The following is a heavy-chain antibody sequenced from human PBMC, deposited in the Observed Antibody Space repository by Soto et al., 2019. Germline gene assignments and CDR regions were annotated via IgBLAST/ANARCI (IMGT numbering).Heavy chain of an antibody. V-gene: IGHV3-48*04. CDR3: AKDRPARYCSGGNCYWPHYFGY. Sequence: PGGSLRLSCAASGFTFSSHSMNWVRQAPGKGLEWVSYISSSGITIYYADSVKGRFTISRDNAENSLFLQMNSLRAEDTAIYFWAKDRPARYCSGGNCYWPHYFGYWGQGTLVTVSS. CDR2: ISSSGITI. CDR1: GFTFSSHS. J-gene: IGHJ4*02. D-gene: IGHD2-15*01.